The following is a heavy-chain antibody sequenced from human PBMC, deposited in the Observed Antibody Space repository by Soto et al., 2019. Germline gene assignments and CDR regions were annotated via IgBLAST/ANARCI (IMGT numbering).Heavy chain of an antibody. CDR1: GYTFISYD. Sequence: ASVKVSCKASGYTFISYDINWVRQAPGQGLEWIGWMNPNTANTGFAKKFQGGVTMTRDIPASTAYVELSGLRSEDTAVYYCARWGQNAAAGPKFDYWGQGTLVTVSS. CDR2: MNPNTANT. V-gene: IGHV1-8*02. CDR3: ARWGQNAAAGPKFDY. J-gene: IGHJ4*02. D-gene: IGHD2-15*01.